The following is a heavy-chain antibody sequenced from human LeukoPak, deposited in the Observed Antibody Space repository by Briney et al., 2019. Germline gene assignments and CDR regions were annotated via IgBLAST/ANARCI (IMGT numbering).Heavy chain of an antibody. V-gene: IGHV1-69*13. CDR3: ASKGDTTVTTWLDY. Sequence: GASVKVSCKASGYTFSNYDINWVRQAPGQGLEWMGGIIPIFGTANYAQKFQGRVTITADESTSTAYMELSSLRSEDTAVYYCASKGDTTVTTWLDYWGQGTLVTVSS. D-gene: IGHD4-17*01. CDR2: IIPIFGTA. CDR1: GYTFSNYD. J-gene: IGHJ4*02.